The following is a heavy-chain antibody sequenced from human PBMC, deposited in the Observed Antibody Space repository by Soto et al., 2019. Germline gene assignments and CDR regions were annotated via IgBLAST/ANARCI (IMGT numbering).Heavy chain of an antibody. CDR3: ARDRVATISSGYYYGMDV. D-gene: IGHD5-12*01. J-gene: IGHJ6*02. V-gene: IGHV1-69*13. CDR1: GGTFSSYA. CDR2: IIPIFGTA. Sequence: SVKVSCKASGGTFSSYAISWVRQAPGQGLEWMGGIIPIFGTANYAQKFQGRVTITADESTSTAYMELSSLRSEDTAVYYCARDRVATISSGYYYGMDVWGQGTTVTVSS.